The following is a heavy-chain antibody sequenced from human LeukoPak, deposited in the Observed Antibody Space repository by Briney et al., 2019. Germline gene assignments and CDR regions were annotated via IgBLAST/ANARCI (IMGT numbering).Heavy chain of an antibody. V-gene: IGHV1-8*01. CDR2: MNPNSGNT. CDR1: GYTFTSYD. CDR3: ARGLRGYSYGHNWFDP. Sequence: GASVKVSCEASGYTFTSYDINWVRQATGQGLEWMGWMNPNSGNTGYAQKFQGRVTMTRNTSISTAYMELSSLRSEDTAVYYCARGLRGYSYGHNWFDPWGQGTLVTVSS. D-gene: IGHD5-18*01. J-gene: IGHJ5*02.